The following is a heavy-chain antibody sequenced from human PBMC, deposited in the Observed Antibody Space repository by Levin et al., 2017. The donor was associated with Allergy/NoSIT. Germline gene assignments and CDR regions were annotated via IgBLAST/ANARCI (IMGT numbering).Heavy chain of an antibody. CDR2: IVPSGTDT. Sequence: GGSLRLSCAASGFTFRSYDMSWVRQAPGKGLEWVAAIVPSGTDTYYADSVNGRFTISRDNSKSTLYLQLNSLRAEDTAVYYCAIVSWHLVGGYWGQGTLVTVSS. CDR3: AIVSWHLVGGY. CDR1: GFTFRSYD. D-gene: IGHD6-6*01. J-gene: IGHJ4*02. V-gene: IGHV3-23*01.